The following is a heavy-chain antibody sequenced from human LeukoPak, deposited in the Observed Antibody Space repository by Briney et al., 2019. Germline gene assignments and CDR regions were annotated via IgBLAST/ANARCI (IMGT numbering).Heavy chain of an antibody. V-gene: IGHV1-3*01. CDR1: GYFFTSYA. J-gene: IGHJ5*02. CDR3: ARGLTGGLDP. CDR2: IHAGNGNT. D-gene: IGHD3-10*01. Sequence: ASVKVSCKASGYFFTSYAMHWVRQAPGQRLEWMGWIHAGNGNTYYSQEFQGSVTITRDTSASTAYMELSSLRFEDTAVYYCARGLTGGLDPWGQGTLVTVSS.